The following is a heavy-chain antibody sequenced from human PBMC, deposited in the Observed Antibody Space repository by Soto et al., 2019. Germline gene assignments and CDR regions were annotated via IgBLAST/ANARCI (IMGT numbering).Heavy chain of an antibody. V-gene: IGHV3-30*18. D-gene: IGHD1-1*01. CDR2: ISWDGLAQ. CDR1: GFTFGRYG. Sequence: GGSLRLSCEASGFTFGRYGMHWVRQAPGMGLEWVAVISWDGLAQYYGDSVRGRFTISRDNSQSTLYLQMNSLRTEDTAIYYCAKETIQVGGPNYFDYWGQGVLVTVYS. CDR3: AKETIQVGGPNYFDY. J-gene: IGHJ4*02.